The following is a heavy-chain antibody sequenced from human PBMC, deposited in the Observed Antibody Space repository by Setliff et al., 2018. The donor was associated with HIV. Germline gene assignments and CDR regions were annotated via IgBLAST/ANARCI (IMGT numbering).Heavy chain of an antibody. V-gene: IGHV3-74*03. D-gene: IGHD6-25*01. CDR1: GFTFSTDW. CDR2: ISSDATRR. CDR3: VQGGLGSGWGSF. J-gene: IGHJ4*02. Sequence: PGGSLRLSCAASGFTFSTDWMSWVRQAPGQGLVWVSRISSDATRRTYADSLKGRFTIARDNAKSTLFLQMNSLRAEDTAVYYCVQGGLGSGWGSFWGQGTLVTVSS.